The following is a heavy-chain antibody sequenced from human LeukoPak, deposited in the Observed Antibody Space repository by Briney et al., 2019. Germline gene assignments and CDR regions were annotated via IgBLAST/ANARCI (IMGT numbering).Heavy chain of an antibody. CDR2: INPNSGGT. D-gene: IGHD3-3*01. V-gene: IGHV1-2*06. J-gene: IGHJ3*02. CDR1: GYTFTGYY. CDR3: ARGPRFLEWLGAFDI. Sequence: EASVKVSCTASGYTFTGYYMHWVRQAPGQGLEWMGRINPNSGGTNYAQKFQGRVTMTRDTSISTAYMELSRLRSDDTAVYYCARGPRFLEWLGAFDIWGQGTMVTVSS.